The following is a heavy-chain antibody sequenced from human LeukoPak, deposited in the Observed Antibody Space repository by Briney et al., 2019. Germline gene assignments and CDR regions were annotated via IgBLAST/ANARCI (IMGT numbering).Heavy chain of an antibody. CDR2: INWDSDSI. D-gene: IGHD5-18*01. J-gene: IGHJ3*02. Sequence: GASLRVSCAASGFTYDDYAMHWVRQAPGKGLEWVAGINWDSDSIGYADSVKGRFTISRDNAKNSLYLQMNSLRAEDTALYYCAKDNNNYGYGIGAFDIWGQGTMVTVSS. CDR1: GFTYDDYA. CDR3: AKDNNNYGYGIGAFDI. V-gene: IGHV3-9*01.